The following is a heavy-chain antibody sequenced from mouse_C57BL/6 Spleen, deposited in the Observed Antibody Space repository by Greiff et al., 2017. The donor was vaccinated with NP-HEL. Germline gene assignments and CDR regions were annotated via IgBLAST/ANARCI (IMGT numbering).Heavy chain of an antibody. CDR3: ARSGAVVGYFDV. J-gene: IGHJ1*03. CDR1: GYTFTSYG. D-gene: IGHD1-1*01. Sequence: QVHVKQSGAELARPGASVKLSCKASGYTFTSYGISWVKQRTGQGLEWIGEIYPRSGNTYYNEKFKGKATLTADKSSSTAYMELRSLTSEDSAVYFCARSGAVVGYFDVWGTGTTVTVSS. CDR2: IYPRSGNT. V-gene: IGHV1-81*01.